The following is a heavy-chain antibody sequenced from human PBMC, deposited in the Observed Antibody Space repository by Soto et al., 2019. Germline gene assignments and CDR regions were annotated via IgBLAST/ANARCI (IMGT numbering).Heavy chain of an antibody. CDR2: ISAYNGNT. CDR1: GYTFTSYG. D-gene: IGHD3-9*01. Sequence: GASVKVSCTASGYTFTSYGISWVRQAPGQGLEWMGWISAYNGNTNYAQKLQGRVTMTTDTSTSTAYMELRSLRSDDTAVYYCARGVYYDILTGYYIWGQGTLVTVSS. CDR3: ARGVYYDILTGYYI. J-gene: IGHJ4*02. V-gene: IGHV1-18*01.